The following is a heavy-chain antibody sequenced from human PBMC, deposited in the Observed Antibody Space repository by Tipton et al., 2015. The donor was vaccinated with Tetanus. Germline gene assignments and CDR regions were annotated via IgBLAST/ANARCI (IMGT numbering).Heavy chain of an antibody. D-gene: IGHD3-16*01. CDR3: ARHRGMPLGAYAFNY. CDR1: GGSITRYY. Sequence: TLSLTCTVSGGSITRYYWSWIRQSPGKGLEWIGYIFPSGSTSYIPSLESRVTISVDTSKNQVFLKLTSVTAADTALYFCARHRGMPLGAYAFNYWGQGTLVTVSS. CDR2: IFPSGST. J-gene: IGHJ4*02. V-gene: IGHV4-4*09.